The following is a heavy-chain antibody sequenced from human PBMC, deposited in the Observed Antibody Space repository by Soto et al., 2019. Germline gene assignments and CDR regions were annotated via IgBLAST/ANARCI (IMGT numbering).Heavy chain of an antibody. CDR3: ARRAFGSSRSFDI. CDR1: GFAFSSHP. J-gene: IGHJ3*02. D-gene: IGHD6-6*01. Sequence: TXGSLRLSCAASGFAFSSHPMSWVRQAPERGLEWVSGISDSGGLTYNADSVKGRFTISRDNSKNTLYLQMNSLRAEDTALYYCARRAFGSSRSFDIWGQGTMVTVSS. CDR2: ISDSGGLT. V-gene: IGHV3-23*01.